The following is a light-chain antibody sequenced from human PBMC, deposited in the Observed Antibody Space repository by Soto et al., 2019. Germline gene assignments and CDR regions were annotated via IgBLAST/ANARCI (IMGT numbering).Light chain of an antibody. CDR3: QHYGGYARV. J-gene: IGKJ1*01. CDR1: QSVDSW. CDR2: KAS. V-gene: IGKV1-5*03. Sequence: DIQMTQSPSTLSASIGDRVTITCRTSQSVDSWLAWYQQKPGKAPKLLIYKASSLQTGVPSRFSGSGSGTEFTLTSSSLQPDDFASYYCQHYGGYARVFGQGTKVEIK.